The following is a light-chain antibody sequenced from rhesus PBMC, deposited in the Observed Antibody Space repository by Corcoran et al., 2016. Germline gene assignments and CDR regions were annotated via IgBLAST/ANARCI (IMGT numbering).Light chain of an antibody. CDR1: NSDIGGYNR. CDR3: SSYASSSAFYI. J-gene: IGLJ1*01. Sequence: QAALTQSPSVSGSPGQSVTISCTGTNSDIGGYNRVSWYQQHPGKAPKLMIYEVTKRPSGVSDRVSGSKSGNTASLTISGLQAEDEADYYCSSYASSSAFYIFGAGTRLTVL. CDR2: EVT. V-gene: IGLV2-13*02.